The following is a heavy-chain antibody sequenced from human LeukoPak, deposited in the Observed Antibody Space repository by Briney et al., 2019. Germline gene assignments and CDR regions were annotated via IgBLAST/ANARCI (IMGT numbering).Heavy chain of an antibody. J-gene: IGHJ4*02. CDR3: ARDYGGSSPFDY. CDR2: ISSSGSTI. Sequence: GGSLRLSCAASGFTFSSYEMHWVRQAPGKGLEGVSYISSSGSTIYYADSVKGRLTISRDNAKNSLYLQMNSLRAEDTAVYCRARDYGGSSPFDYWGQGTLVTVSS. V-gene: IGHV3-48*03. D-gene: IGHD4-23*01. CDR1: GFTFSSYE.